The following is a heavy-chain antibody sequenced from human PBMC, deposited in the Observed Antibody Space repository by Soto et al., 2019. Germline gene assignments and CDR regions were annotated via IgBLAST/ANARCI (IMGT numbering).Heavy chain of an antibody. CDR1: GDSVGNGPYY. J-gene: IGHJ6*03. CDR3: VRVGTSGDNGRFYYYCGRGV. D-gene: IGHD2-21*01. Sequence: QVRLQESGPGLVKPSETLSLSCLVSGDSVGNGPYYWSWIRQPPGKGLEWIGYIYYTGSFNLHPSLESRVNLPIDMSENYFYLNLHSVCAADADVCSCVRVGTSGDNGRFYYYCGRGVRGIGTTVTLSS. CDR2: IYYTGSF. V-gene: IGHV4-61*03.